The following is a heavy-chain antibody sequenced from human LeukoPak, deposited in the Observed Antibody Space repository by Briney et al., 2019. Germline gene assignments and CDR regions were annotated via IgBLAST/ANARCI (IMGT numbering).Heavy chain of an antibody. V-gene: IGHV3-23*01. CDR1: AFTFSTYA. CDR3: AKDSSYGALDAFDI. D-gene: IGHD5-18*01. Sequence: GGSLRLSCAASAFTFSTYAMSWVRQAPGKGLECVSVISGSGGSTYYADSVKGRFTISRDNSKNTLYLQMNSLRAENTAVYYCAKDSSYGALDAFDIWGQGTMVTVSS. CDR2: ISGSGGST. J-gene: IGHJ3*02.